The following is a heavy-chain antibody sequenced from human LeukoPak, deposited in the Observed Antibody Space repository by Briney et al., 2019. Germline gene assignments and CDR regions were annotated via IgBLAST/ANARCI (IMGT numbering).Heavy chain of an antibody. CDR2: ISWNSGSI. Sequence: GGSLRLSCAASGFTFDDYAMHWVRQAPGKGLEWVSGISWNSGSIGNADSVKGRFTISRDNAKNSLYLQMNSLRAEDTAVYYCARDLDSGYDYGMDVWGQGTTVTVSS. CDR1: GFTFDDYA. CDR3: ARDLDSGYDYGMDV. V-gene: IGHV3-9*01. J-gene: IGHJ6*02. D-gene: IGHD1-26*01.